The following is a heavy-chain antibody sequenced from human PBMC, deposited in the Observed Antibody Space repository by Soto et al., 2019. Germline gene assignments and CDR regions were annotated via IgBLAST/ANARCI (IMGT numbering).Heavy chain of an antibody. J-gene: IGHJ4*02. CDR1: GFTVSSNY. CDR2: IYSGGST. V-gene: IGHV3-53*01. CDR3: ARDMQFGY. Sequence: GGSLRLSCAASGFTVSSNYMSWVRQAPGKGLEWVSVIYSGGSTYYADSVKGRFTISRDNYNNKLYIQMNSLRAEDTAVYYCARDMQFGYWGQGTLVTVSS. D-gene: IGHD2-2*01.